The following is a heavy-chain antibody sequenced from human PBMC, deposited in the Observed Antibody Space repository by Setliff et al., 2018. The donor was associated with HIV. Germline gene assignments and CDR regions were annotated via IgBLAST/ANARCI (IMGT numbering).Heavy chain of an antibody. V-gene: IGHV4-59*01. CDR3: VRGRYCSGSNCPRLDN. CDR1: GGLMSGYF. J-gene: IGHJ4*02. Sequence: SETLSLTCRVSGGLMSGYFWSWVRQPPGKGLEWVTYIYYTGNINQNPSLKSRVTISMDSSKRQFYLKLSSLTAADTAVYYCVRGRYCSGSNCPRLDNWGQGILVTVSS. CDR2: IYYTGNI. D-gene: IGHD2-15*01.